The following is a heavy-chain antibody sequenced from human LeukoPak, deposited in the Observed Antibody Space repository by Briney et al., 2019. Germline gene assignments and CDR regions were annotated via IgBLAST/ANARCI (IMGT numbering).Heavy chain of an antibody. CDR1: GFTFSNYA. V-gene: IGHV3-23*01. CDR2: ISGSGGGT. D-gene: IGHD5-12*01. CDR3: AKERSFGTWLGDY. Sequence: GRSLRLSCAASGFTFSNYAMTWVRQAPGQGLEWVSAISGSGGGTYYTDSVKGRFTISRDNSKNTLYLQLNSLRAEDTAVYYCAKERSFGTWLGDYWGQGALVTVSS. J-gene: IGHJ4*02.